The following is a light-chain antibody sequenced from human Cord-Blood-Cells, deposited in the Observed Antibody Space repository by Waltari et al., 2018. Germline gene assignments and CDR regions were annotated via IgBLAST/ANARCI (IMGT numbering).Light chain of an antibody. CDR3: SSYAGSNNVV. CDR1: SSDVGGYNY. CDR2: EVS. V-gene: IGLV2-8*01. Sequence: QSALTQPPSASGSPGQSVTISCTGTSSDVGGYNYVSWYQQHPGKAPKLMIYEVSKRPSRVPDRFTGSESGNTASLTVSGLQAEDEADYYCSSYAGSNNVVFGGGTKLTVL. J-gene: IGLJ2*01.